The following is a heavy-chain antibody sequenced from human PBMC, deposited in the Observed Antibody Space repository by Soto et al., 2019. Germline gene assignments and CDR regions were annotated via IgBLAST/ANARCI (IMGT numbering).Heavy chain of an antibody. Sequence: GASVKVSCKASGGTFSSYAISWVRQAPGQGLEWMGGIIPIFGTANYAQKFQGRVTITADESTSTAYMELSSLRSEDTAVYYCARPSPPICPEGALDYWGQGTLVTVSS. CDR1: GGTFSSYA. J-gene: IGHJ4*02. V-gene: IGHV1-69*13. D-gene: IGHD2-2*01. CDR2: IIPIFGTA. CDR3: ARPSPPICPEGALDY.